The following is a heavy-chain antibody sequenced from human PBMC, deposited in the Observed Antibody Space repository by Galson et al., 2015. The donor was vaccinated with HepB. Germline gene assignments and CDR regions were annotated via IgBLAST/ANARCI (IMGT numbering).Heavy chain of an antibody. CDR3: ASQTTTVTTWVNYYYGMDV. V-gene: IGHV6-1*01. Sequence: ISGDSVSSNSGAWNWIRQSPSRGLEWLGRTYYRSEWYHDYAVSVKSRMIITSDTSKNQFSLQLNSVTPEDTAVYYCASQTTTVTTWVNYYYGMDVWGQGTTVTVSS. CDR2: TYYRSEWYH. D-gene: IGHD4-17*01. J-gene: IGHJ6*02. CDR1: GDSVSSNSGA.